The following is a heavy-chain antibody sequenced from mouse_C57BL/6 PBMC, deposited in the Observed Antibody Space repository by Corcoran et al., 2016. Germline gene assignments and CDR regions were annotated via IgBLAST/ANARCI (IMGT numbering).Heavy chain of an antibody. Sequence: QIQLVQSGPELKKPGETVKISCKASGYTFTTYGMSWVKQAPGKGLKWMGWINTYSGVPTYADDFKGRFAFSLETSASTAYLQINNLKNEDTATYFCASRSNFYAMDYWGQGTSVTDSS. V-gene: IGHV9-3*01. CDR2: INTYSGVP. CDR1: GYTFTTYG. D-gene: IGHD2-5*01. J-gene: IGHJ4*01. CDR3: ASRSNFYAMDY.